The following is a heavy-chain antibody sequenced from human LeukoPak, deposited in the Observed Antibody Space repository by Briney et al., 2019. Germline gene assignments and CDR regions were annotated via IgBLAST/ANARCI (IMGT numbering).Heavy chain of an antibody. V-gene: IGHV3-7*01. CDR2: IKPDESEK. D-gene: IGHD1-26*01. J-gene: IGHJ4*02. CDR1: GFTFSAYW. Sequence: GGSLRLSCATSGFTFSAYWMSWVRQAPGKGLEWVTDIKPDESEKYYADSVKGRFTVSRDNAKNLVYLQMNSLRVEDTAVYYCARVGDGATLEYWGQGTLVTVSS. CDR3: ARVGDGATLEY.